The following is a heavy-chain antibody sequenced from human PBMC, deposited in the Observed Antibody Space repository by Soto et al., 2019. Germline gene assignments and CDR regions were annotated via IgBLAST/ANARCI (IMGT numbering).Heavy chain of an antibody. V-gene: IGHV3-11*05. CDR1: GFTFSDYY. CDR2: ISSSSSFT. CDR3: ARGVSDGFDI. J-gene: IGHJ3*02. Sequence: QVPLVESGGGLVKPGVSLRLSCAASGFTFSDYYMSWIRQAPGKGLEWVSYISSSSSFTNYADSVKGRFTISGDNAKNSLYLQMDSLRAEDTAVYYCARGVSDGFDIWGQGTMVTVSS.